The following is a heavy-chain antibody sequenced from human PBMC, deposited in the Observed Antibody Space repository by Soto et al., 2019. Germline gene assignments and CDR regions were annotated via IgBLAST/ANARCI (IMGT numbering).Heavy chain of an antibody. D-gene: IGHD6-13*01. CDR2: TWYDGSSK. Sequence: GGSLRLSCAASGFTFNDYGIHWVRQAPGKGLEWVAVTWYDGSSKFYTDSVRGRFTISRDNSKNTLYLQMDSLRAEDTAVYYCARNPPVYSSSTLYYFHGMDVWGQGPTVTVSS. V-gene: IGHV3-33*01. CDR1: GFTFNDYG. CDR3: ARNPPVYSSSTLYYFHGMDV. J-gene: IGHJ6*02.